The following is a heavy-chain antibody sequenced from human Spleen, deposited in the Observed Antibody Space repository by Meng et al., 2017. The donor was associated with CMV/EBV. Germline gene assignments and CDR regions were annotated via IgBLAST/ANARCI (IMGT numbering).Heavy chain of an antibody. CDR1: YG. CDR3: ARIPEDTHQQIWLHYHYFGMDV. D-gene: IGHD5-18*01. Sequence: YGSGWGRKASGQGPEWVGWITPCSGRTNCAQRFQGRITFTTDTPTTTAYMELRSLRSDETAVYYCARIPEDTHQQIWLHYHYFGMDVWGQGTTVTVSS. CDR2: ITPCSGRT. V-gene: IGHV1-18*01. J-gene: IGHJ6*02.